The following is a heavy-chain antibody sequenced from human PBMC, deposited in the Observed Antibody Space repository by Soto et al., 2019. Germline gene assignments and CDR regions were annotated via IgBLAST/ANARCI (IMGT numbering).Heavy chain of an antibody. CDR2: IYYSGST. J-gene: IGHJ4*02. V-gene: IGHV4-39*01. Sequence: SETLSLTCTVSGGSISSSSYYWGWIRQPPGKGLEWIGSIYYSGSTYYNPSLKSRVTISVDTSKNQFSLKLSSVTAADTAVYYCARLSLNYDFWSGYHSPSVYWGQGTLVTVSS. D-gene: IGHD3-3*01. CDR3: ARLSLNYDFWSGYHSPSVY. CDR1: GGSISSSSYY.